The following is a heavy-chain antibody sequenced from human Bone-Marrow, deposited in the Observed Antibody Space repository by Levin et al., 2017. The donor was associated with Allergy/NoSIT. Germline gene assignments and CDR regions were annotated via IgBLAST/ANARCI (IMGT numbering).Heavy chain of an antibody. J-gene: IGHJ4*02. CDR3: AKDILVAPSHDSGRDFDD. D-gene: IGHD6-25*01. CDR2: ISWNSGRA. V-gene: IGHV3-9*01. CDR1: GFNFDDFD. Sequence: GGSLRLSCATSGFNFDDFDMHWVRQAPGKGLEWVSVISWNSGRADYADSVRGRFTISRDNAKRSLDLQMTGLRPDDTAFYYCAKDILVAPSHDSGRDFDDWGQGGLVTVSA.